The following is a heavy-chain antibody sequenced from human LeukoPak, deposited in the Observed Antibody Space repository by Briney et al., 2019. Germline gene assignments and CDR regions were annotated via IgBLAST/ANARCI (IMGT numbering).Heavy chain of an antibody. CDR1: GYSFTIYW. Sequence: GESLKISCKASGYSFTIYWIGWVRQVPRKGLEWMGIIFPADSDTRYSPSFQGQVTVSADKSITTAYLQWSSLKASDTAMYYCARWVTADRGKKDAFDIWGQGTTVTVSS. V-gene: IGHV5-51*01. D-gene: IGHD2-21*02. J-gene: IGHJ3*02. CDR2: IFPADSDT. CDR3: ARWVTADRGKKDAFDI.